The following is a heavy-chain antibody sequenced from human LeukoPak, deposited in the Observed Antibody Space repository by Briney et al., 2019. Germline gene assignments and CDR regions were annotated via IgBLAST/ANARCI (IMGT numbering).Heavy chain of an antibody. CDR3: ARALTTLTYEGY. V-gene: IGHV3-21*01. J-gene: IGHJ4*02. Sequence: GGSLRLSCAASGFTFSSYTMYWIRQAPGKGLEWVSSISGSNSYIFYADSVKGRFTVSRDNAKDSLYLQMNSLRAEDTAVYYCARALTTLTYEGYWGQGTLVTVSS. D-gene: IGHD1-1*01. CDR1: GFTFSSYT. CDR2: ISGSNSYI.